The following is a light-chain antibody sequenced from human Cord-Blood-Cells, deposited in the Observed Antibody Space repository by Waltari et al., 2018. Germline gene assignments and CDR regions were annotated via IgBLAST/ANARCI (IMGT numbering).Light chain of an antibody. CDR3: QQYNNWPPIT. J-gene: IGKJ5*01. V-gene: IGKV3-15*01. CDR1: QSVSSN. CDR2: GAS. Sequence: EIVMTHSPATLSVSPGERATLSCRASQSVSSNFACYQQKPSPAPRLLIYGASTRATGIPARFSGSGSGTEFTLTISSLQSEDFAVYYCQQYNNWPPITFGQGTRLEIK.